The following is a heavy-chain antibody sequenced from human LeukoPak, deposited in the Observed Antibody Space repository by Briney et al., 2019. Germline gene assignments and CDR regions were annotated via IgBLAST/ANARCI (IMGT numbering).Heavy chain of an antibody. J-gene: IGHJ4*02. V-gene: IGHV4-34*01. CDR3: ARGLSHWKWLRLKGFDY. CDR2: INHSGST. CDR1: GGSFSGYY. D-gene: IGHD5-12*01. Sequence: SETLSLTCAVYGGSFSGYYWSWIRQPPGKVLEWIGEINHSGSTNYNPSLKSRVTISVDTSKNQFSLKLSSVTAADTAVYYCARGLSHWKWLRLKGFDYWGQGTLVTVSS.